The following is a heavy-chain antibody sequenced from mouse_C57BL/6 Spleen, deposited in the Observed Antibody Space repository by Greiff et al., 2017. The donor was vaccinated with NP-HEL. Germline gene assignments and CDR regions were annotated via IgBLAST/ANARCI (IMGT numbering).Heavy chain of an antibody. CDR2: LYPGDGDT. CDR3: ARKGDYYYGSSYWYFDV. D-gene: IGHD1-1*01. V-gene: IGHV1-80*01. J-gene: IGHJ1*03. Sequence: VQLQQSGAELVKPGASVKISCKASGYAFSSYWMNWVKQRPGKGLEWIGQLYPGDGDTNYNGKFKGKATLTADKSSSTAYMQLSSLTSEDSAVYFCARKGDYYYGSSYWYFDVWGTGTTVTVSS. CDR1: GYAFSSYW.